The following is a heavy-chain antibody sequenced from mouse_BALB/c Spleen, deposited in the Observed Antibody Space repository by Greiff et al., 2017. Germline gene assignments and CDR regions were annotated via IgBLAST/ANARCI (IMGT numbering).Heavy chain of an antibody. CDR3: ARTDGYLPWFAY. Sequence: EVQVVESGGGLVQPGGSLKLSCAASGFTFSSYTMSWVRQTPEKRLEWVAYISNGGGSTYYPDTVKGRFTISRDNAKNTLYLQMSSLKSEDTAMYYCARTDGYLPWFAYWGQGTLVTVSA. J-gene: IGHJ3*01. V-gene: IGHV5-12-2*01. D-gene: IGHD2-3*01. CDR1: GFTFSSYT. CDR2: ISNGGGST.